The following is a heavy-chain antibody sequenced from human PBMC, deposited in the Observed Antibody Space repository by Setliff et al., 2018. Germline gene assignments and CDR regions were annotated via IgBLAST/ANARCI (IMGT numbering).Heavy chain of an antibody. D-gene: IGHD5-12*01. CDR1: GASISSSRDY. CDR2: IYYSGST. J-gene: IGHJ6*03. V-gene: IGHV4-39*01. Sequence: SETLSLTCTVSGASISSSRDYWGWIRQPPGKGLEWIGSIYYSGSTYYNPSLKSRVTISVDTSKNQFSLKLSSVTAADTAVYYCARSGRGYSGYESYYYYMDVWGKGTTVTVSS. CDR3: ARSGRGYSGYESYYYYMDV.